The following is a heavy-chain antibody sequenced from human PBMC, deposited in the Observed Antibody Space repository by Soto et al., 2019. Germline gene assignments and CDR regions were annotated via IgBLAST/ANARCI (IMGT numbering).Heavy chain of an antibody. J-gene: IGHJ4*02. CDR2: INHSGST. V-gene: IGHV4-34*01. CDR3: ARVPTRGHSYGY. CDR1: GGSFSGYY. D-gene: IGHD5-18*01. Sequence: PLETLSLTCAVYGGSFSGYYWSWIRQPPGKGLEWIGEINHSGSTNYNPSLKSRVTISVDTSKNQFSLKLSSVTAADTAVYYCARVPTRGHSYGYWGQGTLVTVS.